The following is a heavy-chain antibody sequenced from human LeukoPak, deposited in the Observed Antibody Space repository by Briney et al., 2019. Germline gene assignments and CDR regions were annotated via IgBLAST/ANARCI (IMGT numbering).Heavy chain of an antibody. Sequence: AGGSLRLSCAASGFTSSRCWMTWVRQAPGKGLEWVASINQDQNEIHYVDSVRGRFTISRDNAKNSLYLQMNSLTAEDTALYYCVRAHNPGGWFDPWGQGTLVTVSS. V-gene: IGHV3-7*04. D-gene: IGHD3-10*01. CDR2: INQDQNEI. CDR3: VRAHNPGGWFDP. CDR1: GFTSSRCW. J-gene: IGHJ5*02.